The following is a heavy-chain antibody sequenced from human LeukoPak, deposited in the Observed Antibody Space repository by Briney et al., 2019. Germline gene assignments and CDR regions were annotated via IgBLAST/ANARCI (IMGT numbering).Heavy chain of an antibody. J-gene: IGHJ3*02. Sequence: GRSLRLSCATSGFTFSGYGLHWVRQAPGKGLEWVAVIWHDGSNKYYADSVKGRFTISRDNSKNTLYLQMNSLRAEDTAVYYCARVNSYNGFDIWGQGTMVTVSS. D-gene: IGHD2-2*02. V-gene: IGHV3-33*01. CDR3: ARVNSYNGFDI. CDR1: GFTFSGYG. CDR2: IWHDGSNK.